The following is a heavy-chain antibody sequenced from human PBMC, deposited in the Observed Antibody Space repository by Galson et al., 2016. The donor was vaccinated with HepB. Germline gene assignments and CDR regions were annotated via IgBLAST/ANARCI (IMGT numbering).Heavy chain of an antibody. D-gene: IGHD4-11*01. V-gene: IGHV5-51*01. Sequence: QSGAEVKKPGESLRISCKGSGYNFTNYWISWVRQMPGKGLEWMGIINVGDSDTRYSPSFQGQVTISADKSIGTVYLQWSSLKASDTAMYFCARHTRSDYRLLEPWGQGTLVTVSS. CDR2: INVGDSDT. CDR1: GYNFTNYW. CDR3: ARHTRSDYRLLEP. J-gene: IGHJ5*02.